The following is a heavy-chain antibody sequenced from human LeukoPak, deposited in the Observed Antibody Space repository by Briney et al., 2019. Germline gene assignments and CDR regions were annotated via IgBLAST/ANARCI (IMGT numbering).Heavy chain of an antibody. CDR3: ARIRYCGGACVNWFDP. CDR2: IYPGVSDT. V-gene: IGHV5-51*01. Sequence: GGSLNTSCKGSGYSFTSYWIGWVRQLPGKGLGWVGIIYPGVSDTRYRPSFQGQATIPADKSISTAYLQWSSLKGSDTPMYYCARIRYCGGACVNWFDPWGEGTLVTVSS. CDR1: GYSFTSYW. J-gene: IGHJ5*02. D-gene: IGHD2-21*02.